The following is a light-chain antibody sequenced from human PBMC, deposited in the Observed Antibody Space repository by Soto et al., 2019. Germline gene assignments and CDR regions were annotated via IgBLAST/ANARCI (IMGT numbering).Light chain of an antibody. Sequence: QSVLTQPPSVSGAPGQRVIVSCTGSTSNIGAGYDVHWYQHLPGTSPKLLIFANSNRPSGVPDRFSASRPGSSASLTITGLQAEDEADYYCQSYDTSLSGSYVFGSGTKVTVL. CDR2: ANS. CDR3: QSYDTSLSGSYV. V-gene: IGLV1-40*01. CDR1: TSNIGAGYD. J-gene: IGLJ1*01.